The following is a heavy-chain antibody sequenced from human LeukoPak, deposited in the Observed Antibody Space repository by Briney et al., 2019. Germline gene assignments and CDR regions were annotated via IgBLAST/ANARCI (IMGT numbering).Heavy chain of an antibody. D-gene: IGHD5-18*01. CDR2: IYYSGST. CDR1: GGSVSSGSYY. Sequence: SETLSLTCTVSGGSVSSGSYYWSWIRQPPGEGLEWIGYIYYSGSTNYNPSLKSRVTMSVDTSKNQFSLKLSSVTAADTAVYYCAREREERGYSYGYNYWGQGTLVTVSS. J-gene: IGHJ4*02. V-gene: IGHV4-61*01. CDR3: AREREERGYSYGYNY.